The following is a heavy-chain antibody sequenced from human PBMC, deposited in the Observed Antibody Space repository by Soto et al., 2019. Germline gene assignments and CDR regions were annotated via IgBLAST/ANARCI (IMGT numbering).Heavy chain of an antibody. J-gene: IGHJ4*02. Sequence: GGSLRLSCEASGFTFSGYWMSWVRQAPGKGLEWVADIKHDGSVQYYVDSVKGRFTISRDNAKKLLYLQMDGLRAEDTALYYCARAPYSNAWYRFDLWGQGTLVTVSS. V-gene: IGHV3-7*03. CDR1: GFTFSGYW. D-gene: IGHD4-4*01. CDR2: IKHDGSVQ. CDR3: ARAPYSNAWYRFDL.